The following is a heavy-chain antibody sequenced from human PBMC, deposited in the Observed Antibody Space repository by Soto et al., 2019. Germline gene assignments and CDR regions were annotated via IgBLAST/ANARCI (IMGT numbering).Heavy chain of an antibody. CDR2: IYHSGST. CDR1: DGTISSRGDS. J-gene: IGHJ3*02. Sequence: SEPMPLTCAVSDGTISSRGDSWSWKRQPPGKGLEWIGYIYHSGSTYYNPSLKSRVTISVDRSKSQFSLKLSSVTAADTAVYYCARVWGYSYGLASDIRGQGTMVTVSS. D-gene: IGHD5-18*01. V-gene: IGHV4-30-2*01. CDR3: ARVWGYSYGLASDI.